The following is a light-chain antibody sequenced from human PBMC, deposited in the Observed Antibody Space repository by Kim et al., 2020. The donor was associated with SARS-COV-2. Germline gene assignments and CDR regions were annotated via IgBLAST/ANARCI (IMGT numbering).Light chain of an antibody. Sequence: DIQMTQSPSSLSASVGERVTITCRASQGIWKYLAWYQQRPGKVPKLLIHAASTLQSGVPSRFIGSGSGTHFTLTISSLQPEDVATYYCQKYDNAPYTFGQGTKLEI. CDR3: QKYDNAPYT. V-gene: IGKV1-27*01. CDR2: AAS. CDR1: QGIWKY. J-gene: IGKJ2*01.